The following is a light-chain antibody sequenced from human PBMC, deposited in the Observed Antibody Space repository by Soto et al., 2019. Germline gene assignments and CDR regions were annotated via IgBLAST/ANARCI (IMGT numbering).Light chain of an antibody. CDR1: EDIRNS. V-gene: IGKV1-33*01. Sequence: DIQMTQSPSSLSASVGDRVTITCQANEDIRNSLHWYQQKPGKAPNLLIYDASNVETGVPSRFSGSGFVTDFTFTISSLQPEDVATYYCQQYGYLPVTFGPGTKVDIK. CDR2: DAS. J-gene: IGKJ3*01. CDR3: QQYGYLPVT.